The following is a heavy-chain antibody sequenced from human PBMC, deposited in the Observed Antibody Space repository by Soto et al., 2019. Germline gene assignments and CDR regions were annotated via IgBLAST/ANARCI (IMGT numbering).Heavy chain of an antibody. Sequence: SVKVSCKASGGTFSSYAISWVRQAPGQGLEWMGGIIPIFGTANYAQKFQGRVTITADESTSTAYMELSSLRSEDTAVYYCASQGLQRSPFDYWGQGTLVTVSS. CDR3: ASQGLQRSPFDY. CDR1: GGTFSSYA. D-gene: IGHD4-4*01. V-gene: IGHV1-69*13. CDR2: IIPIFGTA. J-gene: IGHJ4*02.